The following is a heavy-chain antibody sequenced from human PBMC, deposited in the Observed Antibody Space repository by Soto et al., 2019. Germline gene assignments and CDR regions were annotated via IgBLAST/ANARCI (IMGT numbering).Heavy chain of an antibody. CDR2: IKQDGSEK. J-gene: IGHJ6*02. CDR1: GFTFSSYW. CDR3: ARELWFGESHYYYYGMDV. Sequence: PGGSLRLSCAASGFTFSSYWMSWFRQAPVKGLEWVANIKQDGSEKYYVDSVKGRFTISRDNAKNSLYLQMNSLRAEDTAVYYCARELWFGESHYYYYGMDVWGQGTTVTVS. D-gene: IGHD3-10*01. V-gene: IGHV3-7*01.